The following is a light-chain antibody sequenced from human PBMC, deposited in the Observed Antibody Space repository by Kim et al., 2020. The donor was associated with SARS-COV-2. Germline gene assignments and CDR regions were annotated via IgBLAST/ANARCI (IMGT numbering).Light chain of an antibody. V-gene: IGKV3-11*01. Sequence: TQERTAYYYLASRSVSTYVAWYELKPGQAPRLLISDAYNRAIGIPARFSGSGSGTDFTLTISSLEPEEDASYYCQQRTNWRSTFGQGTKLEI. CDR2: DAY. CDR3: QQRTNWRST. CDR1: RSVSTY. J-gene: IGKJ2*02.